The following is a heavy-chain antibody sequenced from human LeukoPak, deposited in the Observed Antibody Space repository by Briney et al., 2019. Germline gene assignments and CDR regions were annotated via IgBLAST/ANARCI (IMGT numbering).Heavy chain of an antibody. V-gene: IGHV4-59*08. CDR2: IYYRGGT. J-gene: IGHJ3*02. D-gene: IGHD5-18*01. Sequence: KPSETLSLTCTVSGASISTSYWYWVRQPPRRGLEWVGYIYYRGGTNNNPSLKSRVTISADTSTNQFSLKLRAVTAADTAVYYWASTAMVKVDTFDIWGQGTMVTVSS. CDR1: GASISTSY. CDR3: ASTAMVKVDTFDI.